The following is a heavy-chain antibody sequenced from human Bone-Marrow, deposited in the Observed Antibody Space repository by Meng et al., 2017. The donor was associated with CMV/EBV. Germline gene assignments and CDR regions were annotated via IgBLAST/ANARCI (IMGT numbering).Heavy chain of an antibody. Sequence: GASLKISCAASGFTFSSYAMHWVRQAPGKGLEWVAVISYDGSNKYYADSVKGRFAISRDNSKNTLYLQMNSLRAEDTAVYYCARSRDILVVPAAIGSYYYYSGMDVWGQGTTVTVSS. V-gene: IGHV3-30*09. D-gene: IGHD2-2*02. CDR2: ISYDGSNK. J-gene: IGHJ6*02. CDR1: GFTFSSYA. CDR3: ARSRDILVVPAAIGSYYYYSGMDV.